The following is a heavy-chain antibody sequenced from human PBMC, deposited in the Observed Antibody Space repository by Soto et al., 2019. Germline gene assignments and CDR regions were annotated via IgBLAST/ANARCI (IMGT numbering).Heavy chain of an antibody. Sequence: ASVKVSCKASGYTFTSYGISWVRQAPGQGLEWMGWISAYNGNTNYAQKLQGRVTMTTDTSTSTAYMELRSLRSDDTAVYYCARDCVPAASSTSCYALDYWGQGTLVTVSS. J-gene: IGHJ4*02. CDR1: GYTFTSYG. V-gene: IGHV1-18*01. D-gene: IGHD2-2*01. CDR2: ISAYNGNT. CDR3: ARDCVPAASSTSCYALDY.